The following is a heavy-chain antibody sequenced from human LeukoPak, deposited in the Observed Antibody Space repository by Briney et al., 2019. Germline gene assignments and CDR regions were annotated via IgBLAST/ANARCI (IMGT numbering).Heavy chain of an antibody. CDR2: ISDSGEAT. CDR1: GFTFRSYA. J-gene: IGHJ6*03. V-gene: IGHV3-23*01. D-gene: IGHD3-22*01. Sequence: GGSLRLSCAASGFTFRSYAMSWVRQAPGKGLEWVSIISDSGEATYYADSVQGRFTISRDNSKNTLYLQMNSLRAEDTAVYYCARVGLGYYDSSGYYWYFGVYYYMDVWGKGTTVTVSS. CDR3: ARVGLGYYDSSGYYWYFGVYYYMDV.